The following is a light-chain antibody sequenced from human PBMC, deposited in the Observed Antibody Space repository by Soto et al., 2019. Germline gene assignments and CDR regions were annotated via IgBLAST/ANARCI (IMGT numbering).Light chain of an antibody. CDR2: EVS. Sequence: QSVLTQPASVSGSPGQSITISCTGTSSDVGGYNYVSWYQQHPGKAPKLMIYEVSNRPSGVSNRFSGSKSGNTASLTISGLQAEDEADYYCGSYTSSSTLYVFGTWTKVTVL. V-gene: IGLV2-14*01. J-gene: IGLJ1*01. CDR1: SSDVGGYNY. CDR3: GSYTSSSTLYV.